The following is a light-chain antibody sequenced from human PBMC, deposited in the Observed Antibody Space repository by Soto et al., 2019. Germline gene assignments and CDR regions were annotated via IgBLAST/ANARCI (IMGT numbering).Light chain of an antibody. CDR1: QSVSSSY. V-gene: IGKV3-20*01. J-gene: IGKJ1*01. CDR3: QQYGSSPRT. CDR2: GAS. Sequence: EIVLTQSPGTLSLSPGERATLSCRASQSVSSSYLAWYQQKPGQAPRLLIYGASSRATGIPDRFSGSGSGTDFTLTNSRLDPEHFAVYYCQQYGSSPRTFGQGTKVEI.